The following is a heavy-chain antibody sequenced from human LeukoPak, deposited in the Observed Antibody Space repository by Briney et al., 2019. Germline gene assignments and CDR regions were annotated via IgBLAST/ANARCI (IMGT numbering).Heavy chain of an antibody. D-gene: IGHD2-21*02. J-gene: IGHJ3*02. CDR3: ARVITLAYCGGDCYSVQAFDI. CDR2: ISAYNGNT. CDR1: GYTFTSYG. V-gene: IGHV1-18*01. Sequence: ASVNVSCKASGYTFTSYGITWVRQAPGQGLEWMGWISAYNGNTNYAQKLQGRVTMTTDTSTSTAYMELRSLRSDDTAVYYCARVITLAYCGGDCYSVQAFDIWGQGTMVTVSS.